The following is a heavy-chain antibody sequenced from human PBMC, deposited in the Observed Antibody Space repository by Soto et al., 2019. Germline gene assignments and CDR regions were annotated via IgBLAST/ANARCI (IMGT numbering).Heavy chain of an antibody. CDR3: TRSSSTVTTLDY. V-gene: IGHV4-59*12. CDR1: GGSISSYY. D-gene: IGHD2-2*01. CDR2: IYHSGST. J-gene: IGHJ4*02. Sequence: SETLSLTCTVSGGSISSYYWSWIRQPPGKGLEWVGYIYHSGSTYYNPSLKSRVTISIDRSKNQFSLKLSSVTAADTAVYYCTRSSSTVTTLDYWGQGTLVTVSS.